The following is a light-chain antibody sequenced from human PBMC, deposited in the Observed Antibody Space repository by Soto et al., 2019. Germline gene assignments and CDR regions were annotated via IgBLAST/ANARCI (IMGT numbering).Light chain of an antibody. V-gene: IGLV2-8*02. CDR2: EGT. CDR1: SSDVSDYNY. CDR3: SSYSISTAYL. J-gene: IGLJ1*01. Sequence: QSVLTQPPSASRSPGQSVTISCTGTSSDVSDYNYVSWFQQHPGKVPKLLIYEGTKRPSGLSDRFSGSKSGNTASLTISGLQAEDEADYFCSSYSISTAYLFGTGTKVTVL.